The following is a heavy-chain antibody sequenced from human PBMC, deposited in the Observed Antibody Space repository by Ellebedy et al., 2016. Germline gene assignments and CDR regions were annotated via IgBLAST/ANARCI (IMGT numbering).Heavy chain of an antibody. CDR2: ISSSSNYI. CDR3: ARDSYHYDSSGYYLYYFDY. CDR1: GFTFSSYS. D-gene: IGHD3-22*01. Sequence: GESLKISCAASGFTFSSYSMNWVHQAPGKGLEWVSSISSSSNYIYYADSVKGRFTISRDNAKNSLYLQMNSLRAEDTAVYYCARDSYHYDSSGYYLYYFDYWGQGTLVTVSS. V-gene: IGHV3-21*01. J-gene: IGHJ4*02.